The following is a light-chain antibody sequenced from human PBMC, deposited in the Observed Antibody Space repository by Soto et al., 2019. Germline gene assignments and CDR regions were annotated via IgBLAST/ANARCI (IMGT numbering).Light chain of an antibody. CDR3: QQTYTTPRT. J-gene: IGKJ1*01. CDR2: AAS. CDR1: QSISSY. V-gene: IGKV1-39*01. Sequence: DIQMTQSPSSLSASVGDRVTITCRASQSISSYLNWYQQKLGKAPKLLIYAASNLQSGVPSRFSGSGSTTDFTLTISSLQPEDFATYYCQQTYTTPRTFGHGTKVEIK.